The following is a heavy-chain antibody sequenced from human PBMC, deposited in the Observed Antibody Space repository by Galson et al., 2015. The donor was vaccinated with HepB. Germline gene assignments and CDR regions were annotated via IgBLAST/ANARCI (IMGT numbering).Heavy chain of an antibody. D-gene: IGHD2-8*01. J-gene: IGHJ6*02. V-gene: IGHV1-2*04. CDR1: GYTFTGYY. CDR3: AREGGIVLLYGMDV. Sequence: SVKVSCKASGYTFTGYYMHWVRQAPGQGLEWMGWINPNSGGTNYAQKFQGWVTMTRDTSISTAYMELSRLRSDDTAVYYCAREGGIVLLYGMDVWGQGTTVTVSS. CDR2: INPNSGGT.